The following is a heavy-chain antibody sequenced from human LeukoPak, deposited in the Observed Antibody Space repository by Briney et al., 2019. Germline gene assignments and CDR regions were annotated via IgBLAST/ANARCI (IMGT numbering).Heavy chain of an antibody. CDR1: GFTFSSYA. V-gene: IGHV3-23*01. D-gene: IGHD2-15*01. J-gene: IGHJ4*02. CDR3: AKDSSRRGGGSCYSCFDY. CDR2: IGGSGYST. Sequence: GGSLRLSCAASGFTFSSYAMNWVRQAPGKGLEWVSTIGGSGYSTYYADSVEGRFTISRDNSKNTLYLQMDSLRAEDTAAYYCAKDSSRRGGGSCYSCFDYWGQGTLVTVSS.